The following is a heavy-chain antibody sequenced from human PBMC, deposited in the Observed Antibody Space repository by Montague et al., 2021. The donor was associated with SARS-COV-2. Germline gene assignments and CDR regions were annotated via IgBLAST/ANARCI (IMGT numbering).Heavy chain of an antibody. CDR1: GGSISRYF. CDR2: VHNSGNT. J-gene: IGHJ4*02. CDR3: AYTADRDGYNWSLALDD. V-gene: IGHV4-59*01. D-gene: IGHD5-24*01. Sequence: SETLSLTCTVSGGSISRYFLNWIRQPPGKRPEWIGYVHNSGNTNYKHSLKSRVTISVDTSKNQFSLRLNSVTAADTAIYYCAYTADRDGYNWSLALDDWGQGTLVTVSS.